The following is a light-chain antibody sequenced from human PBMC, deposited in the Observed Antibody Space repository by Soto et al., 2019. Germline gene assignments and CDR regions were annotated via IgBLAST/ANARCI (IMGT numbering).Light chain of an antibody. CDR2: DAS. J-gene: IGKJ4*01. CDR1: QSVSSY. Sequence: EIVLTQSPATLSLSPGERATLSCRASQSVSSYLAWFQQKPGQAPRLLIYDASSRATGFPARFSGSGSGTDFTLTTTRVEPEDFAVYYCQQRSNWPTFGGGTKVEIK. V-gene: IGKV3-11*01. CDR3: QQRSNWPT.